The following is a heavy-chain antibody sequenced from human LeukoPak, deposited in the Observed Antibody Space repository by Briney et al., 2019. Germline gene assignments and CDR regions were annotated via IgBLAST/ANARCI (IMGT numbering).Heavy chain of an antibody. CDR3: ANERRDN. Sequence: SETLSLTCAVSGASVSSDIWWCWVRQPPGRGLEWIGDISRSESTTYNPSLKSRVTISVDKSKNQFSLKLSAVTATDTAVYCCANERRDNWGQGILVTVSS. CDR1: GASVSSDIW. J-gene: IGHJ4*02. CDR2: ISRSEST. V-gene: IGHV4-4*01. D-gene: IGHD6-25*01.